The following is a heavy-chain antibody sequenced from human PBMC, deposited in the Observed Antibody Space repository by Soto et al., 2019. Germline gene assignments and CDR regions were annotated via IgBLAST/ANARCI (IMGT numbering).Heavy chain of an antibody. CDR1: GVTFNIYA. J-gene: IGHJ4*02. Sequence: PGGSMKLSRAASGVTFNIYAMPWARQAPGKGLEWVAVISYDGSNKYYADSVKGRFTISRDNSKNTLYLQMNSLRAEDTAVYYCASSIVVVPAAIDYWGQGTLVTVTS. CDR3: ASSIVVVPAAIDY. D-gene: IGHD2-2*02. CDR2: ISYDGSNK. V-gene: IGHV3-30-3*01.